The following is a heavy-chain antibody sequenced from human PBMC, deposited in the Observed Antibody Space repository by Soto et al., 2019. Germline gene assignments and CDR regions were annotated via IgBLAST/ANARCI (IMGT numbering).Heavy chain of an antibody. J-gene: IGHJ5*02. D-gene: IGHD3-10*01. CDR1: GYTFTSYG. V-gene: IGHV1-18*01. CDR2: ISAYNGNT. Sequence: ASVKVSCKASGYTFTSYGISWVRQAPGQGLEWMGWISAYNGNTNYAQKLQGRVTMTTDTSTSTAYMELRSLRSDDTAVYYCARDRPYGSGSYWFDPWGQGTLVTVS. CDR3: ARDRPYGSGSYWFDP.